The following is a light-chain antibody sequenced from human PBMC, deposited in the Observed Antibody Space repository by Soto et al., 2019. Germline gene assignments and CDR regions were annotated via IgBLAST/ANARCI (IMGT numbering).Light chain of an antibody. J-gene: IGKJ2*01. CDR3: QQSYSTPYT. CDR1: QSINNF. V-gene: IGKV1-39*01. Sequence: DIQMTQSPSSLTAALGDRVTITCRASQSINNFLNWYQKKPGKGHKIXIYAASSLQSGVPSRFSGTGSGTDLTITISSLQPEDCEPYYGQQSYSTPYTFGQGTKVDI. CDR2: AAS.